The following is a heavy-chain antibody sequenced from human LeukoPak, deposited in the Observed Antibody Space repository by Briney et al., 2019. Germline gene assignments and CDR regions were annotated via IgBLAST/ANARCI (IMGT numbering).Heavy chain of an antibody. V-gene: IGHV3-21*01. CDR3: ARDHHRRLYDSQARDTFDI. D-gene: IGHD3-22*01. CDR1: GFIFSSYG. Sequence: GGSLRLSCAASGFIFSSYGMNWVRQAPGKGLEWVSSISSGSTYTYYADSVKGRFTISRDNAKNSLYLQMNSLRAEDTAVYYCARDHHRRLYDSQARDTFDIWGQGTMVTVSS. CDR2: ISSGSTYT. J-gene: IGHJ3*02.